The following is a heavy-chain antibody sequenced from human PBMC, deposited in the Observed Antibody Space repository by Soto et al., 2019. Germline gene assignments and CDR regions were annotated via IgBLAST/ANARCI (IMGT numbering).Heavy chain of an antibody. Sequence: GGSLRLSCAASGFTFDDYAMHWVRQAPGKGLEWVSGISWNSGSIGYADSVKGRFTISRDNAKNSLYLQMNSLRAEDTALYYCAKDPHYSSSWYYFDYWGQGTLVTVSS. J-gene: IGHJ4*02. V-gene: IGHV3-9*01. CDR3: AKDPHYSSSWYYFDY. CDR1: GFTFDDYA. CDR2: ISWNSGSI. D-gene: IGHD6-13*01.